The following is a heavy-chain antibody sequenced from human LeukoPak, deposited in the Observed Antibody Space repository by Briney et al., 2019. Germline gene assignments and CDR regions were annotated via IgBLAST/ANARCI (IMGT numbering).Heavy chain of an antibody. CDR2: ISRSGDET. CDR3: AKDEGGGLQFRPFDD. Sequence: GGSLRLSCVASGFTFSRSAMSWVRQAPGKGLEWVSAISRSGDETYYADSVKGRFTISRDSSKNTLDLHMNSLRAEDTAVYYCAKDEGGGLQFRPFDDWGQGALVTVSS. J-gene: IGHJ4*02. CDR1: GFTFSRSA. V-gene: IGHV3-23*01. D-gene: IGHD5-12*01.